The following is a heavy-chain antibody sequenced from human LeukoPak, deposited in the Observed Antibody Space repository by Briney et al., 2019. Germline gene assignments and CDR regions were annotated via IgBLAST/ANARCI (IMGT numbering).Heavy chain of an antibody. CDR1: GYTFTSYG. J-gene: IGHJ5*02. CDR3: ARDTGSWVNNNWFDP. Sequence: GASVKVSCKASGYTFTSYGISWVRQAPGQGLEWMGWISAYNGNTNYAQKLQGRVTMTTDTSTSTAYMELRSLRSDDTAVYYCARDTGSWVNNNWFDPWGQGTLVTVSS. D-gene: IGHD6-13*01. V-gene: IGHV1-18*01. CDR2: ISAYNGNT.